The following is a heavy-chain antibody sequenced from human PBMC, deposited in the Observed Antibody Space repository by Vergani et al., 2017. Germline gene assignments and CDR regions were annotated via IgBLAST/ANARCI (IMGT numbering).Heavy chain of an antibody. V-gene: IGHV3-66*02. CDR2: IYSGGST. D-gene: IGHD3-10*01. Sequence: EVQLVESGGGLVQPGGSLRLSCAASGFTVSSNYMSWVRQAPGKGLEWVSVIYSGGSTSYADSVKGRFTISRDNSKNTLYLQMNSLRAEDTAVYYCARVGWFGEPHXFDYWGQGTLVTVSS. J-gene: IGHJ4*02. CDR1: GFTVSSNY. CDR3: ARVGWFGEPHXFDY.